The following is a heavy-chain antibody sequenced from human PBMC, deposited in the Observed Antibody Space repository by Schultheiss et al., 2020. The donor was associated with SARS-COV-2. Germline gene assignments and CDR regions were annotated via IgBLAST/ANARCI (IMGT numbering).Heavy chain of an antibody. Sequence: GGSLRLSCAASGFTFSSYSMNWVRQAPGKGLEWVSAISGSGGSTYYADSVKGRFTISRDNAKNSLYLQMNSLRAEDTAVYYCALSPVGMPGNWFDPWGQGTLVTVSS. D-gene: IGHD2-2*01. CDR2: ISGSGGST. CDR1: GFTFSSYS. CDR3: ALSPVGMPGNWFDP. J-gene: IGHJ5*02. V-gene: IGHV3-23*01.